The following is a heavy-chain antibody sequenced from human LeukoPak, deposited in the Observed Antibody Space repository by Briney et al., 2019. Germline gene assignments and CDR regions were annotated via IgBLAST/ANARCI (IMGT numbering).Heavy chain of an antibody. V-gene: IGHV3-30*03. J-gene: IGHJ4*02. CDR2: ISSDGSRK. CDR1: GFTFSRHG. Sequence: GGSLRLSCAPSGFTFSRHGMHWVRQAPGKGPEWVAIISSDGSRKYYAHSVEGRFTISRDNSKNTLYLQMDSLRAEDTAVYYCARDRAWNYFDYWGQGTLVTVSS. CDR3: ARDRAWNYFDY. D-gene: IGHD3-3*01.